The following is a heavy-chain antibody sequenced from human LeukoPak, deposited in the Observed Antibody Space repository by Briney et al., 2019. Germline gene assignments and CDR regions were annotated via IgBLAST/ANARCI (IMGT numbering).Heavy chain of an antibody. CDR2: IYYSGST. V-gene: IGHV4-59*08. CDR1: GGSISSYY. J-gene: IGHJ5*02. Sequence: SETLSLTRTVSGGSISSYYWSWIRQPPGKGLEWIGYIYYSGSTNYNPSLKSRVTISVDTSKNQFSLKLSSVTAADTAVYYCARDHDSSGPWGQGTLVTVSS. CDR3: ARDHDSSGP. D-gene: IGHD3-22*01.